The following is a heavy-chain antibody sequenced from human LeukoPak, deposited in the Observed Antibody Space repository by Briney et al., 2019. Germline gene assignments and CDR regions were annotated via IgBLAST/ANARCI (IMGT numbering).Heavy chain of an antibody. CDR1: GGTFSSYA. CDR3: AREPQGWFDP. Sequence: SVKVSCKASGGTFSSYAISWVRQAPGQGLEWMGGIIPIFGTANYAQEFQGRVTITADESTSTAYMELSSLRSEDTAVYYCAREPQGWFDPWGQGTLVTVSS. CDR2: IIPIFGTA. J-gene: IGHJ5*02. V-gene: IGHV1-69*13.